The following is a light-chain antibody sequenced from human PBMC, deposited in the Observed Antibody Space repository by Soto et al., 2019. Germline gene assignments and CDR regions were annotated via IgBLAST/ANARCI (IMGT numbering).Light chain of an antibody. CDR1: TSDIGAYNY. CDR2: EVT. V-gene: IGLV2-8*01. Sequence: QSVLTQPPSASGSPGQSATISCTGTTSDIGAYNYVSWYQQRPGKAPKLIIYEVTRRPSGVPDRIFGSKYDTTASLTISGLQAEDEADYYCSSYTSIITLYVFGSGTKVTVL. CDR3: SSYTSIITLYV. J-gene: IGLJ1*01.